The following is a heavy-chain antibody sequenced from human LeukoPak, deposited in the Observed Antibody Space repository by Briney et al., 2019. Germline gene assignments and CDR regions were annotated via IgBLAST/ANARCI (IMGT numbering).Heavy chain of an antibody. D-gene: IGHD2-2*01. Sequence: GGSLRLSCAASGFTLSSCSMNWVRQAPGKGLEWVSSINRSSGYVFYADSMKGRFTVSRDNSKNSLYLQMNTLRAEDTAVYYCARFPEGSSTRSIDFWGQGTLVTVSS. J-gene: IGHJ4*02. CDR3: ARFPEGSSTRSIDF. CDR1: GFTLSSCS. V-gene: IGHV3-21*01. CDR2: INRSSGYV.